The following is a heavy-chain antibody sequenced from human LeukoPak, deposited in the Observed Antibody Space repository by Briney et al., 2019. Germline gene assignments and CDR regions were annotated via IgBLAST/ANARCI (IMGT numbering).Heavy chain of an antibody. CDR2: IYTSGST. Sequence: PSETLSLTCTVSGGSISSGSYYWSWIRQPAGKGLEWIGRIYTSGSTTYNSSLKSRVTISLDTSKSHFSLRLSSVTAADTAVYYCARGREVGATGYYFDYWGQGTLVTVSS. D-gene: IGHD1-26*01. CDR3: ARGREVGATGYYFDY. CDR1: GGSISSGSYY. V-gene: IGHV4-61*02. J-gene: IGHJ4*02.